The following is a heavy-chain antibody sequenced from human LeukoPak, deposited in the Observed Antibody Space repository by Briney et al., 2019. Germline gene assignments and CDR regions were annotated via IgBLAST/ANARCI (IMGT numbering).Heavy chain of an antibody. V-gene: IGHV3-7*01. CDR1: GVTFSNYW. CDR2: IKLVGSEK. J-gene: IGHJ3*02. Sequence: PRGSLRLSCAASGVTFSNYWMNWVRQAPGQGLEWVATIKLVGSEKYYVDSVKGRFTISRDNATNSLYLQMNSRKARDMVVYFCARDCTSFSAVHIWGQGTKVTVSS. CDR3: ARDCTSFSAVHI.